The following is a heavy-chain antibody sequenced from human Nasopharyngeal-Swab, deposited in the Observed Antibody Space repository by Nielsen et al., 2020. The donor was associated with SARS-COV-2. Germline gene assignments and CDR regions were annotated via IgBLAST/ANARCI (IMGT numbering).Heavy chain of an antibody. J-gene: IGHJ3*02. Sequence: GESLKISCAASGFTFSSYSMNWVRQAPGKGPEWVSSISSSSSYIYYADSVKGRFTISRDNAKNSLYLQMNSLRAEDTAVYYCAKYSSATDAFDIWGQGTMVTVSS. CDR1: GFTFSSYS. D-gene: IGHD6-19*01. CDR3: AKYSSATDAFDI. CDR2: ISSSSSYI. V-gene: IGHV3-21*01.